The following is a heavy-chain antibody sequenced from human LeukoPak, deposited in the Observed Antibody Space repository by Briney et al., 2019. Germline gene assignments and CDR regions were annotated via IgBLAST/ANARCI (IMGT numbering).Heavy chain of an antibody. CDR2: ISAYNGNT. V-gene: IGHV1-18*01. D-gene: IGHD1-26*01. J-gene: IGHJ5*02. Sequence: ASVKVSCKASGYTFTNYIISWVRQAPGQGLEWTGWISAYNGNTNYAQKLQGRVTMTTDTSTATAYMELRSLRSDDTAVYYCARGGNYFRFDPWGQGTLVTVSS. CDR1: GYTFTNYI. CDR3: ARGGNYFRFDP.